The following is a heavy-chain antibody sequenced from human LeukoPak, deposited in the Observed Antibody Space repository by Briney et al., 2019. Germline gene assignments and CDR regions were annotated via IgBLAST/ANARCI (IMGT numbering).Heavy chain of an antibody. J-gene: IGHJ6*03. D-gene: IGHD2-2*01. CDR2: IKQDGSEK. V-gene: IGHV3-7*01. CDR3: ARESQLLSYYYYYYMDV. Sequence: HPGGSLRLSCAASGFTFSSYWMSWVRQAPGKGLEWVANIKQDGSEKYYVDSVKGRFTISRDNAKNSLYLQMNSLRAEDTAVYYCARESQLLSYYYYYYMDVWGKGTTVTVSS. CDR1: GFTFSSYW.